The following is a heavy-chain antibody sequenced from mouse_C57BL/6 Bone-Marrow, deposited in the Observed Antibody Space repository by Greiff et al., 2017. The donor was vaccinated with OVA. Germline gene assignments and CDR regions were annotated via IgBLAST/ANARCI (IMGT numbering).Heavy chain of an antibody. CDR2: ISDGGSYT. D-gene: IGHD6-1*01. Sequence: EVMLVESGGGLVKPGGSLKLSCAASGFTFSSYAMSWVRQTPEKRLEWVATISDGGSYTYYPDNVKGRFTISRDTAKNNLYLQMSHLKSEDTAMYYGARDPLADYYAMDYWGQGTSVTVSS. CDR3: ARDPLADYYAMDY. CDR1: GFTFSSYA. J-gene: IGHJ4*01. V-gene: IGHV5-4*01.